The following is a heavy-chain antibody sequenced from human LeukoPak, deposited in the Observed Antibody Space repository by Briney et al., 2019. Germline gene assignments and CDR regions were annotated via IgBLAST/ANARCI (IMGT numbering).Heavy chain of an antibody. Sequence: GGSLRLSCAASGFTFSSYGMHWVRQAPGKGLEWVAVISYDGSNKYYADSVKGRFTISRDNSKNTLYLQMNSLRAEDTAVYYCAKAPLYGDYPDYWGQGTLVTVSS. D-gene: IGHD4-17*01. CDR2: ISYDGSNK. J-gene: IGHJ4*02. CDR3: AKAPLYGDYPDY. CDR1: GFTFSSYG. V-gene: IGHV3-30*18.